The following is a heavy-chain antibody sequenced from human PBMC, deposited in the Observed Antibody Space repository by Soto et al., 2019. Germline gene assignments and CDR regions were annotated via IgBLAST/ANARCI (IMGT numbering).Heavy chain of an antibody. CDR1: GYVFTGFY. V-gene: IGHV1-2*02. Sequence: ASVKVSCKASGYVFTGFYLHWVRQAPGQGLEWMGWIFPNSGATNYAQKFQGRVTPTRDTSLSTGYMDLTRLTSDDTAVYYCARGRSLKWNWFDRWGQGTLVTVSS. CDR2: IFPNSGAT. J-gene: IGHJ5*02. CDR3: ARGRSLKWNWFDR. D-gene: IGHD2-15*01.